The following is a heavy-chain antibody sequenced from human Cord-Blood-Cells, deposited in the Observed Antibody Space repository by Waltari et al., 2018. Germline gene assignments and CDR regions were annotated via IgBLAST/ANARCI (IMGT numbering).Heavy chain of an antibody. V-gene: IGHV4-34*01. CDR3: ARVRDSGSYYHLYYFDY. CDR2: INHSGST. CDR1: GGSFSGYY. Sequence: QVQLQQWGAGLLKPSETLSLTCAVYGGSFSGYYWSWIRQPPGKGLEWIGEINHSGSTNYNPSLKSRVTISVDTSKNQFSLKLSSVTAADTAVYYCARVRDSGSYYHLYYFDYWGQGTLVTVSS. D-gene: IGHD1-26*01. J-gene: IGHJ4*02.